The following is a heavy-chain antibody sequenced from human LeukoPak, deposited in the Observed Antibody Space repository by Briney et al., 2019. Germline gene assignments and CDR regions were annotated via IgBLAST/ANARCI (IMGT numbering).Heavy chain of an antibody. CDR1: GGSISSYY. CDR2: ISDSGTT. CDR3: ARHGGYYPYDS. Sequence: SETLSLTCTVSGGSISSYYWSWIRQPPGMRLEWIGYISDSGTTNFNPSLRSRVTISGDTSKNQFSLKLSYVTAADTAVYFCARHGGYYPYDSWGQGTLVTVSS. D-gene: IGHD1-26*01. J-gene: IGHJ4*02. V-gene: IGHV4-59*08.